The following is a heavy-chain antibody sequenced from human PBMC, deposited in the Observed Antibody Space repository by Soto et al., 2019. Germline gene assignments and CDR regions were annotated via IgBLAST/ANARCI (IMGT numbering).Heavy chain of an antibody. CDR3: ARFYSSGWYVWFDP. Sequence: GASVKVSCKASGYTFTTYYMHWVRQAPGQGLEWMGIINPSGGSTTYAQNFQGRVTMTRDTSTSTVYMELSSLRSEDTAVYYCARFYSSGWYVWFDPWGQGTLVTVSS. CDR2: INPSGGST. D-gene: IGHD6-19*01. J-gene: IGHJ5*02. V-gene: IGHV1-46*01. CDR1: GYTFTTYY.